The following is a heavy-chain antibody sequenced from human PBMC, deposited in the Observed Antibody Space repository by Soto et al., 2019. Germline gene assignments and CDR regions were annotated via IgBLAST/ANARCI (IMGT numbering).Heavy chain of an antibody. Sequence: SLRLSCAASGFTFSSYAMHWVRQAPGKGLEWVAVISYDGSNKYYADSVKGRFTISRDNSKNTLHLQMNSLRAEDTAVYYCARGRLAAGGLDASGKGTTVTVSS. CDR3: ARGRLAAGGLDA. CDR1: GFTFSSYA. CDR2: ISYDGSNK. V-gene: IGHV3-30-3*01. J-gene: IGHJ6*04. D-gene: IGHD6-13*01.